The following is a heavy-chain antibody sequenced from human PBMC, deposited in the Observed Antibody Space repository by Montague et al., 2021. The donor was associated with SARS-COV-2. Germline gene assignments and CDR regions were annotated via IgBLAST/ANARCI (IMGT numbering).Heavy chain of an antibody. CDR3: AREDRWNWFDP. D-gene: IGHD5-24*01. V-gene: IGHV4-34*01. J-gene: IGHJ5*02. Sequence: SETLSLTCAVYGGSFSDYYWSWICQPPGKGLEWIGEINHSGSTNYNPSLRSRVTISVDTSKNQFSLKLSSVTAADTAVYYCAREDRWNWFDPWGQGTLVIVSS. CDR2: INHSGST. CDR1: GGSFSDYY.